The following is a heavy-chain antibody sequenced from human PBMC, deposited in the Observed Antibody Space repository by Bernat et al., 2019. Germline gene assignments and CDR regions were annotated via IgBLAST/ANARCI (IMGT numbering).Heavy chain of an antibody. CDR1: GGTFSSYA. V-gene: IGHV1-69*01. CDR3: ARDRLQLVPFLGAFDI. D-gene: IGHD6-13*01. J-gene: IGHJ3*02. Sequence: QVQLVQSGAEVKKPGSSVKVSCKASGGTFSSYAISWVRQAPGQGLEWMGGIIPIFGTANYAQKFQGRVTITADESTSTAYMELSSLRSEDTAVYYCARDRLQLVPFLGAFDIWGQGTMVTVSS. CDR2: IIPIFGTA.